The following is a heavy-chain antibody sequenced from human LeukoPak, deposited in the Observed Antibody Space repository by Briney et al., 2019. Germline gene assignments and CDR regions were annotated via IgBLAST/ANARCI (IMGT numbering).Heavy chain of an antibody. CDR2: ISWNSGSI. D-gene: IGHD3-22*01. CDR3: AKDMRYDSSGYPLDY. Sequence: GGSLRLSCAASGFTFDDYAMHWVRQAPGKGLEWVSLISWNSGSIHYADSVKGRFTISRDNAKNSLYLHMNSLRPEDTAFYYCAKDMRYDSSGYPLDYWGQGTLVTVSS. J-gene: IGHJ4*02. V-gene: IGHV3-43*01. CDR1: GFTFDDYA.